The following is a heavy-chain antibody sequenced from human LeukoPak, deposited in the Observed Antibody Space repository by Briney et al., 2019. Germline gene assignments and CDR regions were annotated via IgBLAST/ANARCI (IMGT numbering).Heavy chain of an antibody. J-gene: IGHJ4*02. CDR3: ARRAKFGSRRDY. V-gene: IGHV4-34*01. Sequence: PSETLSLTCAVYGVSFSGYYWSWIRQPPGKGLEWIGEINHSGSTNYNPSLKSRVTISVDTSKNQFSLKLSSVTAADTAVYYCARRAKFGSRRDYWGQGTLVTVSS. CDR1: GVSFSGYY. CDR2: INHSGST. D-gene: IGHD3-10*01.